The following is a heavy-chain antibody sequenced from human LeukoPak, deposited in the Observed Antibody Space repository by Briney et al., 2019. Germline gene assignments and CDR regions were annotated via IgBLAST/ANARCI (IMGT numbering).Heavy chain of an antibody. CDR1: GSRLGVNA. Sequence: GSLRLSCASSGSRLGVNALVWARQAPGGGLEWVAVISGSGDKTYHADSVKGRFTISKDNSENRLSLQMDSLRAEDTAVYYCAKDTSAWRYNRAYKDVWGKGTTVTVSS. CDR2: ISGSGDKT. V-gene: IGHV3-23*01. D-gene: IGHD1-14*01. J-gene: IGHJ6*03. CDR3: AKDTSAWRYNRAYKDV.